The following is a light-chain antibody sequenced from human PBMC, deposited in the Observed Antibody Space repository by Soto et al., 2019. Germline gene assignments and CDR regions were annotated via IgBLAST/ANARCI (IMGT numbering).Light chain of an antibody. J-gene: IGLJ3*02. CDR2: DVT. CDR1: SSDVGGYNF. CDR3: SSYTSSSVV. Sequence: QSALTQPASVSGSPGQSITISCTGTSSDVGGYNFVSWYQQHPGKAPKLMVYDVTNRPSGVSYRFSGSKSGNTASLTISGLQAEDAGDYYCSSYTSSSVVFGGGTKLTVL. V-gene: IGLV2-14*01.